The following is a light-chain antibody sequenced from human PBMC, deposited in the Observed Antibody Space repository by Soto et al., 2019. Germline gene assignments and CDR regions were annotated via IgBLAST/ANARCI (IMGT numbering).Light chain of an antibody. CDR1: QSVSSSY. J-gene: IGKJ1*01. V-gene: IGKV3-20*01. CDR3: QQYGSSPWT. Sequence: EIVLTQSPGTLSLSPGERATLSCRASQSVSSSYLAWYQRKPGQAPRLLIYGASSRATGIPDRFSGSGSGTAFTLTISRLEPADFAVYYCQQYGSSPWTFGQGTKVEIK. CDR2: GAS.